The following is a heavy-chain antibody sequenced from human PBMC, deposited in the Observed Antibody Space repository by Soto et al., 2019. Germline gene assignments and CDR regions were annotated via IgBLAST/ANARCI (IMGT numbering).Heavy chain of an antibody. CDR1: GGSVSSGSYY. CDR3: ARVTYNWNYLDY. CDR2: IYYSGST. J-gene: IGHJ4*02. V-gene: IGHV4-61*01. D-gene: IGHD1-20*01. Sequence: SETLSLTCTVSGGSVSSGSYYWSWIRQPPGKGLEWIGYIYYSGSTNYNPSLKSRVTISVDTSKNQFSLKLSSVTAADTAVYYCARVTYNWNYLDYWGQGTLVTVSS.